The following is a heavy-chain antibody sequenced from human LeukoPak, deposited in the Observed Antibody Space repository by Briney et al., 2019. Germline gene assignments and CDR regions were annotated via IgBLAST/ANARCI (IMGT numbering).Heavy chain of an antibody. J-gene: IGHJ4*02. CDR3: ARDWGGPDDY. D-gene: IGHD3-16*01. Sequence: PGGSLRLSCAASGFTFSGSAMHWVRQASGKGLEWVGRIRSRANSYATSYGASVKGRFTISRDNAKNSLYLQMNSLRVEDTAVYYCARDWGGPDDYWGQGTLVTVSS. CDR2: IRSRANSYAT. CDR1: GFTFSGSA. V-gene: IGHV3-73*01.